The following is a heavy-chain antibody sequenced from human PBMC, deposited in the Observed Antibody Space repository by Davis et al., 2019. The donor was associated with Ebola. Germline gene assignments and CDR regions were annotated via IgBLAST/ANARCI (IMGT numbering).Heavy chain of an antibody. D-gene: IGHD6-19*01. V-gene: IGHV1-69*13. CDR1: GGTFSSYA. Sequence: SVKVSCKASGGTFSSYAISWVRQAPGQGLEWMGGIIPIFGTANYAQKFQGRVTITADESTSTAYMELSSLRSEDTAVYYCARDPEKAVAGTKSEAFDIWGQGTMVTVSS. CDR2: IIPIFGTA. CDR3: ARDPEKAVAGTKSEAFDI. J-gene: IGHJ3*02.